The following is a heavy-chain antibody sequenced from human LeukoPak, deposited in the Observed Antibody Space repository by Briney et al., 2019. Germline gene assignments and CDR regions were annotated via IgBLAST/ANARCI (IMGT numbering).Heavy chain of an antibody. V-gene: IGHV3-23*01. J-gene: IGHJ4*02. CDR1: GGSISSSSYY. D-gene: IGHD3-10*01. Sequence: ETLSLTCTVSGGSISSSSYYWGWIRQPPGKGLEWVSSISGSGGNTYYADSVKGRFTISRDNSKNTLYLQMNSLRAEDTAVFYCAKVRVLWFGENLPFDSWGQGTLVTVSS. CDR3: AKVRVLWFGENLPFDS. CDR2: ISGSGGNT.